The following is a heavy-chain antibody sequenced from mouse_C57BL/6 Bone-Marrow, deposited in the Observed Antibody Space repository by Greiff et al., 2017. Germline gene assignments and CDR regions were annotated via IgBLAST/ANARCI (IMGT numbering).Heavy chain of an antibody. Sequence: DVKLQESVAELVRPGASVKLSCTASGFNIKNTYMHWVKQRPEQGLEWIGRIDPENGDTEYASKFQGKATITADTSSNTAYLQLSSLTSEDTAVYYCTLGSFAYWGQGTLVTVSA. CDR3: TLGSFAY. CDR2: IDPENGDT. CDR1: GFNIKNTY. V-gene: IGHV14-3*01. J-gene: IGHJ3*01.